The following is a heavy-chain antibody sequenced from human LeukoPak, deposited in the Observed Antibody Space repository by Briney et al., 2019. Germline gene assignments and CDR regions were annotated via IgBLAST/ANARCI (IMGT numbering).Heavy chain of an antibody. D-gene: IGHD3-10*01. CDR1: GGSISSYY. CDR2: IYYSGST. CDR3: ARTDGSGSYYAFDI. V-gene: IGHV4-59*08. J-gene: IGHJ3*02. Sequence: SETLSLTCTVSGGSISSYYWSWIRQPPGKGLEWIGYIYYSGSTNYNPSLKSRGTISVDTSKNQFSLKLSSVTAADTAVYYCARTDGSGSYYAFDIWGQGTMVTVSS.